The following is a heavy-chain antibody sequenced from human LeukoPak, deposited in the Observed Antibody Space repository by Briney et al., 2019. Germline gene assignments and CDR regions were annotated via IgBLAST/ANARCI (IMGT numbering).Heavy chain of an antibody. CDR1: GFTFSSYW. V-gene: IGHV3-74*01. Sequence: GGSLRLSCAASGFTFSSYWMYWVRQAPGKGLVWVSRINSAGNTTGYADPVKGRFTISRDNAKNTLFLQMNSLRAEDTAVYYCVRASNYWGQGTLVTVSS. CDR2: INSAGNTT. CDR3: VRASNY. J-gene: IGHJ4*02.